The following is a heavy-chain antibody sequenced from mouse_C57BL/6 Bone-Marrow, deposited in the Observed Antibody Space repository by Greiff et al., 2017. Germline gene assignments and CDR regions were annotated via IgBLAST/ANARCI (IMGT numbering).Heavy chain of an antibody. CDR3: TRWTYDGYFGY. J-gene: IGHJ2*01. V-gene: IGHV1S81*02. CDR2: INPSNGGT. CDR1: GYTFTSYY. Sequence: QVQLQQSGAELVKPGASVQLSCKASGYTFTSYYMYWVKQRPGQGLEWIGEINPSNGGTNFNGKFKSKATLTVDKSSSTAYMQLSSLTSEDSAVYYCTRWTYDGYFGYWGQGTTLTGSS. D-gene: IGHD2-3*01.